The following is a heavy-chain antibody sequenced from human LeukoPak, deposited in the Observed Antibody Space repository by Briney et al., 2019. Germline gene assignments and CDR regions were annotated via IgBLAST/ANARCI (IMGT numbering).Heavy chain of an antibody. V-gene: IGHV4-4*07. D-gene: IGHD1-1*01. CDR1: GCSISNYY. Sequence: SETLSLTCTASGCSISNYYWTWIRQPAGKGLEWIGRIYTSGSTNYNPSLKSRITMSLDTSKNQFSLKLSSVTAADTAVYYCARAPSYNSARLDVWGRGTTVTVSS. CDR2: IYTSGST. CDR3: ARAPSYNSARLDV. J-gene: IGHJ6*02.